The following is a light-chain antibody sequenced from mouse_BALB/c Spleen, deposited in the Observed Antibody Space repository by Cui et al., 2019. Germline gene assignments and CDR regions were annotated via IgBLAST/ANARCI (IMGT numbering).Light chain of an antibody. J-gene: IGKJ1*01. CDR3: QQHNEYPWT. Sequence: DFQIPQSPSYLAASPGETITINCWASKSISKYLAWYQEKPGKTNKLLIYSGSTLQSGIPSRFSGSGSGTDFTLTISSLEPEDFAMYYCQQHNEYPWTFGGGTKLEIK. V-gene: IGKV16-104*01. CDR1: KSISKY. CDR2: SGS.